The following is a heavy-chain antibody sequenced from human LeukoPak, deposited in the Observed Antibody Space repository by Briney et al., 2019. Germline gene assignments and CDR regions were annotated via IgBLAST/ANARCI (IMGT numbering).Heavy chain of an antibody. J-gene: IGHJ4*02. CDR2: ISTSGSYI. Sequence: GGSLRLSCAASGFTFSDYTMNWVRQAPGKGLEWVSSISTSGSYIYYADSVKGRFTISRDNAKNSLYLQMNSPRAEDTAVYYCASVNTLRGYSPDFDYWGQGTLVTVSS. D-gene: IGHD5-18*01. CDR3: ASVNTLRGYSPDFDY. CDR1: GFTFSDYT. V-gene: IGHV3-21*01.